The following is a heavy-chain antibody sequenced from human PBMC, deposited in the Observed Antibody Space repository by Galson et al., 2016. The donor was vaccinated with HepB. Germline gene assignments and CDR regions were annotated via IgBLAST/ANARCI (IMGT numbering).Heavy chain of an antibody. J-gene: IGHJ4*02. Sequence: TCSVSGDSVNNEAYFWNWIRQPPGKGLEWIGFISFSGTTNYSPSFKSRISISLDTPKDQFSLRLSSVTAADTAIYYCATLSRGADRYFDHWGQGILVTVSA. CDR1: GDSVNNEAYF. CDR3: ATLSRGADRYFDH. D-gene: IGHD2-15*01. V-gene: IGHV4-61*08. CDR2: ISFSGTT.